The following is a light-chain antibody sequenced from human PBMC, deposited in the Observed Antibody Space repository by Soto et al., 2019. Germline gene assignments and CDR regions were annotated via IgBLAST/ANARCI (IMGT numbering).Light chain of an antibody. J-gene: IGKJ1*01. V-gene: IGKV3-20*01. Sequence: EIVLTQSPGTLSLSPGERATLSCKTSQRIDSAYLAWYQQKLGQAPRLLIHATSIRATGIPDRFSGSGSGTDFTLTISSLQPEDFATYYCQQSYTTPRTFGQGTKVDIK. CDR2: ATS. CDR3: QQSYTTPRT. CDR1: QRIDSAY.